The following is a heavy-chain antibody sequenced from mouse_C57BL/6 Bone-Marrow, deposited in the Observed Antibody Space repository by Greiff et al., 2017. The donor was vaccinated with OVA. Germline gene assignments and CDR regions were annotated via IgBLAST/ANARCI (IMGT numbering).Heavy chain of an antibody. CDR2: IHPNSGST. CDR3: ARECNYWYFDG. CDR1: GYTFTSYW. J-gene: IGHJ1*03. V-gene: IGHV1-64*01. Sequence: QVQLQQPGAELVKPGASVKLSCKASGYTFTSYWMHWVKQRPGQGLEWIGMIHPNSGSTNYNEKFKSKATLTVDKSSSTAYMHLNSLTSEDSAVYYCARECNYWYFDGWGTGTTVTVSS.